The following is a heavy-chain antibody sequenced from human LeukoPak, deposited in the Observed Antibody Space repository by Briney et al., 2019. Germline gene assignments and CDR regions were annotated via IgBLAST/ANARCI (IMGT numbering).Heavy chain of an antibody. J-gene: IGHJ4*02. Sequence: QPGGSLRLSCAASGFTFSSYAMHWVRQAPGKGLEWVAVISYDGSNKYYADSVKGRFTISRDNSKNTLYLQMNSLRAEDTAVYYCARDCGSLNDYWGQGTLVTVSS. CDR3: ARDCGSLNDY. V-gene: IGHV3-30*04. CDR2: ISYDGSNK. CDR1: GFTFSSYA. D-gene: IGHD1-26*01.